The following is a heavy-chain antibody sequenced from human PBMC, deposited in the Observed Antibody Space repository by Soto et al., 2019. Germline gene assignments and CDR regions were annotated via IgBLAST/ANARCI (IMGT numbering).Heavy chain of an antibody. Sequence: SETLSLTCTVSGGSVSCGSYYWSWIRQPPGKGLEWIGYIYYSGSTNYNPSLKSRVTISVDTSKNQFSLKLSSVTAADTAVYYCARGIAVAFDYWGQGTLVTVSS. CDR2: IYYSGST. V-gene: IGHV4-61*01. J-gene: IGHJ4*02. CDR3: ARGIAVAFDY. D-gene: IGHD6-19*01. CDR1: GGSVSCGSYY.